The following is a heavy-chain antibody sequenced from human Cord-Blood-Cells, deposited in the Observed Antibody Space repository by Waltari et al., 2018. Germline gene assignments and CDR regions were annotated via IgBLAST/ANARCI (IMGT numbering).Heavy chain of an antibody. Sequence: EVQLVEYGGGLVQPGGSLRLSGAPFRLTFRCYELHLVRQAPGKGLEWVSYMSSSGSTIYYADSVKGRFTISRDNAKNSLYLQMNSLRAEDTAVYYCARARYYGMDVWGQGTTVTVSS. CDR1: RLTFRCYE. CDR3: ARARYYGMDV. J-gene: IGHJ6*02. V-gene: IGHV3-48*03. CDR2: MSSSGSTI.